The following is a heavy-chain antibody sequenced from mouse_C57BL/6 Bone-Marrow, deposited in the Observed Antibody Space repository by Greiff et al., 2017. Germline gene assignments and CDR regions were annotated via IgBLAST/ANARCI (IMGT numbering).Heavy chain of an antibody. CDR3: ARSYRAWFAY. V-gene: IGHV1-52*01. CDR2: IDPSDSET. D-gene: IGHD2-14*01. CDR1: GYTFTSYW. J-gene: IGHJ3*01. Sequence: QVQLKQSGAELVRPGSSVKLSCKASGYTFTSYWMHWVKQRPIQGLEWIGNIDPSDSETNYNQKFKDKATLTVDKSSSTAYMQLSSLTSEDSAVSYCARSYRAWFAYWGQGTLVTVSA.